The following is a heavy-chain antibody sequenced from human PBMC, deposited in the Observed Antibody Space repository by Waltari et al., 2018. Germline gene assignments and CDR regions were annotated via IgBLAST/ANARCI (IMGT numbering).Heavy chain of an antibody. CDR2: IIPILGTA. J-gene: IGHJ6*02. D-gene: IGHD6-6*01. CDR1: GGTFSSYA. CDR3: ASYTGNLAARRGYYYYYYGMDV. Sequence: QVQLVQSGAEVKKPGSSVKVSCKASGGTFSSYAISWVRQAPGQGLEWMGGIIPILGTANDAQKFQGRVTITADESTSTAYMELSSLRSEETAVYYCASYTGNLAARRGYYYYYYGMDVWGQGTTVTVSS. V-gene: IGHV1-69*01.